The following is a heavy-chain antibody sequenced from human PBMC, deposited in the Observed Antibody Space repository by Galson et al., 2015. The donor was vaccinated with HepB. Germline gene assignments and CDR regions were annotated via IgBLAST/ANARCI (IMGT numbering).Heavy chain of an antibody. Sequence: SLRLSCAASRFTLSPYEMNWVRQAPGKGLEWVSYISATGSNIYYADSVKGRFTISRDNAKNSLYLQMNGLRVEDTAVYYCARDSSQDWGQGTLVSVSS. CDR3: ARDSSQD. CDR1: RFTLSPYE. CDR2: ISATGSNI. V-gene: IGHV3-48*03. J-gene: IGHJ4*02.